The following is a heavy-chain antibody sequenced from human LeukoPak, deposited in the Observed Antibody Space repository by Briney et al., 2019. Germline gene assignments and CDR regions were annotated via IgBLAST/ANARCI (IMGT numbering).Heavy chain of an antibody. Sequence: GGSLRLSCAASGFTFSSYDMHWVRQATGKGLEWVSTIGATGDTYYAGSVKGRFTISRENANNFLYLQMHSLRGEDAAVYYCARELAKTGDFDYWGPGTLVTVSS. CDR2: IGATGDT. V-gene: IGHV3-13*04. CDR1: GFTFSSYD. CDR3: ARELAKTGDFDY. J-gene: IGHJ4*02. D-gene: IGHD7-27*01.